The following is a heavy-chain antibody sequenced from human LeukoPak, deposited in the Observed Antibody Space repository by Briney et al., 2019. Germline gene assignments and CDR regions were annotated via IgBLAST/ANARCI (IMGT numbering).Heavy chain of an antibody. Sequence: SETLSLTCAVYGGSFSGYYWSWIRQPPGKGLEWIGEINHSGSTNYNPSLKSRVTISVDTSKNQFSLKLSSVTAADTAVYYCARYYYYYYYMDVWGRGTTVTISS. CDR1: GGSFSGYY. CDR2: INHSGST. V-gene: IGHV4-34*01. CDR3: ARYYYYYYYMDV. J-gene: IGHJ6*03.